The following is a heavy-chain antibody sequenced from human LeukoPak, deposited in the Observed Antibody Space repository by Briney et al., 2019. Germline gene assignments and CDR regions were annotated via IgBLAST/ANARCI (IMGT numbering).Heavy chain of an antibody. V-gene: IGHV3-30-3*01. J-gene: IGHJ4*02. CDR1: GFTFSSYA. CDR2: ISYDGSNK. D-gene: IGHD1-7*01. CDR3: ASLNYGSDY. Sequence: PGGSLRLSCAASGFTFSSYAMHWVRQAPGKGLEWVAVISYDGSNKYYADSVKGRFTTSRDNSKNTLYLQMNSLRAEDTAVYYCASLNYGSDYWGQGTLVTVSS.